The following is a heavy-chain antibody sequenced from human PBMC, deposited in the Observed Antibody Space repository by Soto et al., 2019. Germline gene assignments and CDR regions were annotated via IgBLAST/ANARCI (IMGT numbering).Heavy chain of an antibody. V-gene: IGHV4-31*03. CDR1: GGSISSGGYY. J-gene: IGHJ4*02. CDR3: ASHDKSDYDSSGSFDY. CDR2: IYYSGST. D-gene: IGHD3-22*01. Sequence: SETLSLTCTVSGGSISSGGYYWSWIRQHPGKGLEWIGYIYYSGSTYYNPSLKSRVTISVDTSKNQFSLKLSSVTAADTAVYYCASHDKSDYDSSGSFDYWGQGTLVTVSS.